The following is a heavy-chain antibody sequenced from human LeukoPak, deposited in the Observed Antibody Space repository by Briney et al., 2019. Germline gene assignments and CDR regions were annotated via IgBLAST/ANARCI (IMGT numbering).Heavy chain of an antibody. J-gene: IGHJ4*02. CDR3: ARVSHFDSSGYSP. D-gene: IGHD3-22*01. CDR2: IYYNGIT. CDR1: GGSITTYY. Sequence: SETLSLTCTVSGGSITTYYWSWIPHPPAKGLEWIGFIYYNGITNYNPSLKSRVTISVDTPKNQFSLKLSSATAADTAVYYCARVSHFDSSGYSPWGQGTLVTVSS. V-gene: IGHV4-59*01.